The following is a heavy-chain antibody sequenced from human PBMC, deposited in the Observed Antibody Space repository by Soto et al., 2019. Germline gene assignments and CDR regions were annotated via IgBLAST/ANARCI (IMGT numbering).Heavy chain of an antibody. V-gene: IGHV1-24*01. CDR2: FDPEDGET. J-gene: IGHJ6*02. CDR1: GYTLTELS. D-gene: IGHD3-10*01. CDR3: ATSHSGLWFGVYGMDV. Sequence: GASVKVSCKVSGYTLTELSMHWVRQAPGKGLEWMGGFDPEDGETIYAQKFQGRVTMTEDTSTDTAYMELSSLRSEDTAVYYCATSHSGLWFGVYGMDVWGQGTTVTVYS.